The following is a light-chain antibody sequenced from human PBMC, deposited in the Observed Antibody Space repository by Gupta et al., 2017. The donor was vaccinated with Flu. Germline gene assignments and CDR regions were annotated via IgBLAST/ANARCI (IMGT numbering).Light chain of an antibody. CDR2: KAS. CDR3: RQEYGYART. CDR1: QSISSW. J-gene: IGKJ4*02. V-gene: IGKV1-5*03. Sequence: DIQMTQSPSTLSASVGDRVTITCRASQSISSWLAWYQQKPGKAPKLLIYKASTLESGVSSRFSGSGSGREFSLSIISMLPHDFATYYCRQEYGYARTFGEGTKVEIK.